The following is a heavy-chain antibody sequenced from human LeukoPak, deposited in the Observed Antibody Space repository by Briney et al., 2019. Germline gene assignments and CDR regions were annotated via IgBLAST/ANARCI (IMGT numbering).Heavy chain of an antibody. Sequence: PGGSLRLSCAASGFTFSSYAMSWVRQAPGKGLEWVSAISGSGGSTYYADSVKGRFTISRDNSKNTLYLQMNSLRAEDTAVYYCAKPPPYYDSSGYWGLDYWGQGTLVTVSS. V-gene: IGHV3-23*01. CDR2: ISGSGGST. CDR3: AKPPPYYDSSGYWGLDY. CDR1: GFTFSSYA. J-gene: IGHJ4*02. D-gene: IGHD3-22*01.